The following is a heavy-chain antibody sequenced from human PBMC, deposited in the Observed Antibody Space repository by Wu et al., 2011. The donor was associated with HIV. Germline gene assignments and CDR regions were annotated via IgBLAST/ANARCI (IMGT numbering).Heavy chain of an antibody. CDR3: ARDPDYGDYGLDY. CDR2: ITPIFGTV. J-gene: IGHJ4*02. D-gene: IGHD4-17*01. Sequence: QVQLVQSGAEVKKPGSSVKVSCKASGGTFSNYAISWVRQAPGQGLEWMGGITPIFGTVNYAQKFQGRVRITPDESTSTAYMELSSLRSEDTAVYYCARDPDYGDYGLDYWGQGTLVTVSS. V-gene: IGHV1-69*05. CDR1: GGTFSNYA.